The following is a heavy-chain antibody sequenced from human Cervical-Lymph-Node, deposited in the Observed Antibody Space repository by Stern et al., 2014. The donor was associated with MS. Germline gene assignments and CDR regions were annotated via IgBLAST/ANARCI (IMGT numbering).Heavy chain of an antibody. CDR2: MTSGGTI. V-gene: IGHV3-11*01. Sequence: QVQLVQSGGGLVRPGGSLRLSCAASGFTFSDNYMSWIRQAPGKGLEWISYMTSGGTIYYADSVKGRFTMSRDNAKNSLFLEMNSLRAEDTAVYYCAKGGTYRTFAHWGQGTLVTVSS. D-gene: IGHD3-16*01. J-gene: IGHJ4*02. CDR3: AKGGTYRTFAH. CDR1: GFTFSDNY.